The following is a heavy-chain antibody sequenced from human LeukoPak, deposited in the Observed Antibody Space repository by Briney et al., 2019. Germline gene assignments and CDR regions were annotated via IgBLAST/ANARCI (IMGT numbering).Heavy chain of an antibody. CDR2: ISSSSSYI. CDR1: GFTFSSYG. V-gene: IGHV3-21*01. CDR3: ARGIAVAGTRGAFDI. J-gene: IGHJ3*02. D-gene: IGHD6-19*01. Sequence: GGSLRLSCAASGFTFSSYGMNWVRQAPGKGLEWVSSISSSSSYIYYADSVKGRFTISRDNAKNSLYLQMNSLRAEDTAVYYCARGIAVAGTRGAFDIWGQGTMVTVSS.